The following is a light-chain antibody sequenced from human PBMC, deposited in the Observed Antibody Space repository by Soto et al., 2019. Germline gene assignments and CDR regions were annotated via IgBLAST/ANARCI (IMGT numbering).Light chain of an antibody. V-gene: IGKV3-15*01. Sequence: EVVLTQSPVALSLSPGERATLSCRASQSVGQSLAWYQQRPGQAPRLLISGASTRATGIPARFSGSGSGTEFTLTISSLQSEDFAVYYCQQYNNWPRTFGQGTKVDIK. CDR2: GAS. J-gene: IGKJ1*01. CDR1: QSVGQS. CDR3: QQYNNWPRT.